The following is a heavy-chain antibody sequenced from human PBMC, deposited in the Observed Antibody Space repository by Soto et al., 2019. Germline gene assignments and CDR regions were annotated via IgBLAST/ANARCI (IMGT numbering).Heavy chain of an antibody. CDR3: ARRNSGWDFDL. CDR2: ISGSGDST. D-gene: IGHD4-4*01. Sequence: EVQLLESGGGLVQPGGSLRLSCAASGFTFSSYAMNWVRQAPGKGLEWVSVISGSGDSTYYADSVKGRFTISRDNSKNTLYPQMNSLRAEGTAVYYCARRNSGWDFDLRCRGTLVSVSS. CDR1: GFTFSSYA. V-gene: IGHV3-23*01. J-gene: IGHJ2*01.